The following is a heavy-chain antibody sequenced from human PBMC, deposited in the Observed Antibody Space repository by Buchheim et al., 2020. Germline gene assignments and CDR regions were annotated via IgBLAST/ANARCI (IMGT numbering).Heavy chain of an antibody. CDR2: INHSGST. D-gene: IGHD1-1*01. Sequence: QVQLQQWGAGLLKPSETLSLTCAVYGGSFSGYYWSWIRQPPGKGLEWIGEINHSGSTNYNPSLKSRVTISVDTSKNQFSLKLSSVTAADTAVYYCASGYNKYYYNYGMDVWGQGTT. CDR3: ASGYNKYYYNYGMDV. CDR1: GGSFSGYY. J-gene: IGHJ6*02. V-gene: IGHV4-34*01.